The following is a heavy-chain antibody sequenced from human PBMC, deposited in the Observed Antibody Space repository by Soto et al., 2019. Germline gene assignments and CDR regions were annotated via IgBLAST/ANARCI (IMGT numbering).Heavy chain of an antibody. D-gene: IGHD3-16*01. CDR1: CCPVCSCCFF. Sequence: SETLCATFPVFCCPVCSCCFFWSWIRQPPGKGLGLRGHIYYTGNTHYNSSLKSRINISVHSYKNQFSLKLSSVTAADTAVYYCAREKTRDLTFFASWAQAPLVTVS. V-gene: IGHV4-61*01. CDR3: AREKTRDLTFFAS. J-gene: IGHJ4*02. CDR2: IYYTGNT.